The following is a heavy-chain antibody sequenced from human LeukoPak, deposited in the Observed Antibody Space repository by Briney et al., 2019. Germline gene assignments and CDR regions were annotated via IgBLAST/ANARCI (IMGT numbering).Heavy chain of an antibody. D-gene: IGHD3-22*01. CDR3: ARTAVVVVVRTSWFDP. V-gene: IGHV4-34*01. CDR1: GGSFSGYY. Sequence: PSETLSLTCAVYGGSFSGYYWRWIRQPPGKGLEWIGEINHSGSTNYNPSLKSRVTISLATSKNQFSLKLSSVTAADTAVYYCARTAVVVVVRTSWFDPWGQGTLVTVSS. CDR2: INHSGST. J-gene: IGHJ5*02.